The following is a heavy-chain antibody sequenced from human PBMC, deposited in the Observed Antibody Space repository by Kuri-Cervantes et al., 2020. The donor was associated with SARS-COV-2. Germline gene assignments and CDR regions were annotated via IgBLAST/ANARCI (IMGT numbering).Heavy chain of an antibody. CDR1: GGSISSYY. Sequence: SETLSLTCTVSGGSISSYYWSWIRQPAGKGLEWIGRIYTSGSTNYNPSLKSRATISADTSKNQVSLTLSSVTAADTAVYYCARGRTSSTIYFFDSWGQGTLVTVSS. D-gene: IGHD5/OR15-5a*01. V-gene: IGHV4-4*07. CDR2: IYTSGST. J-gene: IGHJ4*02. CDR3: ARGRTSSTIYFFDS.